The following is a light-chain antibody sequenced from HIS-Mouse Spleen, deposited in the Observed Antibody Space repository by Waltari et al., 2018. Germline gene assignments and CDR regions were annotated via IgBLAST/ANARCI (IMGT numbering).Light chain of an antibody. V-gene: IGLV3-19*01. CDR1: SLRSYY. Sequence: SSELTQDPAVSVALGQTVRITCQGDSLRSYYASWYQQKPGQAPVRVLYGKNNRPAGIPDRFSGSSSGNTASLTITGAQAEDEADYYCNSRDSSGNHVVFGGGTKLTVL. CDR3: NSRDSSGNHVV. CDR2: GKN. J-gene: IGLJ2*01.